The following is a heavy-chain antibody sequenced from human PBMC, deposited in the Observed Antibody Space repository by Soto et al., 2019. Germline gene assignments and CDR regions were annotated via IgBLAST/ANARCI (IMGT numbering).Heavy chain of an antibody. CDR1: GYTFTSYG. V-gene: IGHV1-18*01. J-gene: IGHJ6*02. Sequence: ASVKVSCKASGYTFTSYGISWVRQAPGQGLEWKGWISAYNGKKNYAQKLQGIVTMTTDTSTSTAYMELRSLRSDDTAVYYCARDIVAPLSGPTYGMDVWGQGTTVTVSS. D-gene: IGHD5-12*01. CDR2: ISAYNGKK. CDR3: ARDIVAPLSGPTYGMDV.